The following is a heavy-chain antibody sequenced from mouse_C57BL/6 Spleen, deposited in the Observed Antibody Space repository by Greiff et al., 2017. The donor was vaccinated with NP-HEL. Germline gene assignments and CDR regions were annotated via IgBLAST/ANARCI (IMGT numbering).Heavy chain of an antibody. V-gene: IGHV1-72*01. D-gene: IGHD2-3*01. CDR2: IDPHSGGT. Sequence: QVQLQQPGAELVKPGASVKLSCKASGYKFTSYWMQWVKQRHGGGREGRGGIDPHSGGTKFNGKFKSEATLTVDKPSSTAYMQLSSLTSEDSAVYYCARYEDGYYGYFDYWGQGTTLTVSS. CDR3: ARYEDGYYGYFDY. J-gene: IGHJ2*01. CDR1: GYKFTSYW.